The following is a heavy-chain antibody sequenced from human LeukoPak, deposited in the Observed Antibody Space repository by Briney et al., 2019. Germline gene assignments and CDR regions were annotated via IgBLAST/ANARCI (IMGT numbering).Heavy chain of an antibody. V-gene: IGHV3-74*01. CDR1: GFTFSSYW. D-gene: IGHD6-19*01. CDR3: TPSIAVPDY. Sequence: SGGSLRLSCAASGFTFSSYWMHWVRQAPGKGLVWVSRINSDGSSTSYADSVKGRFTISRDNAKNTLYLQMNSLKTEDTAVYYCTPSIAVPDYWGQGTLVTVSS. CDR2: INSDGSST. J-gene: IGHJ4*02.